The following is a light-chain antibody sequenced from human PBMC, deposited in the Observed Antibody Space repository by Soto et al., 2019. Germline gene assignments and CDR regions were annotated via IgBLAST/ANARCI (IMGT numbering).Light chain of an antibody. CDR1: QSISSW. V-gene: IGKV1-5*01. CDR3: QQYNSYSRT. J-gene: IGKJ1*01. CDR2: DAS. Sequence: DIRITQSPSTLSASVGDRVTITFRASQSISSWLAWYQQKPGKAPKLLIYDASSLESGVPSRFSGSGSGTEFTLTISSLQPDDFATYYCQQYNSYSRTFGQGTRWIT.